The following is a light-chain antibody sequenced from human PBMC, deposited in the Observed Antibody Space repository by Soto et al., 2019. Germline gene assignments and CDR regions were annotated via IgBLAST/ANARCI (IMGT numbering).Light chain of an antibody. J-gene: IGKJ1*01. V-gene: IGKV3-15*01. Sequence: EIVMTQSPATLSVSPGERATLSCRASQSVSSRLAWFQQKPGQAPRLLIYFASTRATGVPARFSGSGSGTEFTLTISSLQSEDLAVYYCQQYNHWLPPWTFGQGTKVDIK. CDR1: QSVSSR. CDR3: QQYNHWLPPWT. CDR2: FAS.